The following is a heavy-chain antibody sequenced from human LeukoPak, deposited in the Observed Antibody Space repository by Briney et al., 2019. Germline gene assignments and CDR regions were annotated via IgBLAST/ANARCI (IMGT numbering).Heavy chain of an antibody. Sequence: GASVKVSCKASGYTFTSYGISWVRQAPGQGLEWMGWISAYNGNTNYAQKLQGRGTMTTDTSTSTAYMELRSLRSDDTAVYYCARYYDYVWGSYVPFDYWGQGTLVTVSS. J-gene: IGHJ4*02. CDR1: GYTFTSYG. CDR3: ARYYDYVWGSYVPFDY. V-gene: IGHV1-18*01. D-gene: IGHD3-16*01. CDR2: ISAYNGNT.